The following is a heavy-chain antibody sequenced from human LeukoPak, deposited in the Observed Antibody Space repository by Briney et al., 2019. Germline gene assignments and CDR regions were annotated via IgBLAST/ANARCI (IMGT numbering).Heavy chain of an antibody. Sequence: PGGSLRPSCAASGFTFSSYSMHWVRQAPGKGLEYVSVISSNGGSTYYADSVKGRFTISRDNSKNTLYLQMGGPRVEDMAVYYCARGRSGSYFAEYFQHWGQGTLVTVPS. CDR2: ISSNGGST. J-gene: IGHJ1*01. V-gene: IGHV3-64*02. D-gene: IGHD1-26*01. CDR3: ARGRSGSYFAEYFQH. CDR1: GFTFSSYS.